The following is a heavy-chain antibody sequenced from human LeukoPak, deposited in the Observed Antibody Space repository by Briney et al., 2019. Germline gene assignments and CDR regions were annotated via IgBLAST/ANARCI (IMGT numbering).Heavy chain of an antibody. J-gene: IGHJ6*02. CDR3: AGYSNYEDRYYYGMDV. V-gene: IGHV1-69*01. Sequence: PPASVKVSCKASGGTFSSYAISWVRQAPGQGLEWMGGIIPIFGTANYAQKFQGRVTITADESTSTAYMELRSLRSDDTAVYYCAGYSNYEDRYYYGMDVWGQGTTVTVSS. CDR2: IIPIFGTA. D-gene: IGHD4-11*01. CDR1: GGTFSSYA.